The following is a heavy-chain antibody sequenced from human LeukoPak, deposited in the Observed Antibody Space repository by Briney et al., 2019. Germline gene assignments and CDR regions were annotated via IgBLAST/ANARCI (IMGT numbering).Heavy chain of an antibody. Sequence: PSETLSLTCTVSGGSISSSSYYWSWIRQPPGRGLEWIGEINHSGSTNYNPSLKSRVTISVDTSKNQFSLKLSSVTAADTAVYYCARAKWLRYNRGYYFDYWGQGTLVTVSS. CDR2: INHSGST. V-gene: IGHV4-39*07. CDR1: GGSISSSSYY. J-gene: IGHJ4*02. CDR3: ARAKWLRYNRGYYFDY. D-gene: IGHD5-12*01.